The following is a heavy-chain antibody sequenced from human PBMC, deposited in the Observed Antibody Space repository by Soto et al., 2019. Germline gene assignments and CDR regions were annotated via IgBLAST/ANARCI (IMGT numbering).Heavy chain of an antibody. D-gene: IGHD1-26*01. Sequence: QVQLVQSGAEVKKPGASVKVSCKASGHTFTSYGISWVRQAPGQGLEWMGWISAYNGNTNYAQKLQGRVTMTTDTSPSTAYMVLRSLRSDDTAVYYCARLTELPGWFDPWGQGTLVTVSS. V-gene: IGHV1-18*01. CDR1: GHTFTSYG. J-gene: IGHJ5*02. CDR2: ISAYNGNT. CDR3: ARLTELPGWFDP.